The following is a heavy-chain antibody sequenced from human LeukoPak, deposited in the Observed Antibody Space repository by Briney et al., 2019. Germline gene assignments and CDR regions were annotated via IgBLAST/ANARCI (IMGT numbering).Heavy chain of an antibody. Sequence: GGSLRLSCTVSGFTVSSNSMSWVCQAPGKGLEWVSGISGSGGSTYYADSVKGRFTISRDNSKNTLYLQMDSLRAEDTAVYYCAKSRWTYYDCGESWGQGTLVTVSS. D-gene: IGHD3-22*01. CDR1: GFTVSSNS. J-gene: IGHJ5*02. CDR2: ISGSGGST. V-gene: IGHV3-23*01. CDR3: AKSRWTYYDCGES.